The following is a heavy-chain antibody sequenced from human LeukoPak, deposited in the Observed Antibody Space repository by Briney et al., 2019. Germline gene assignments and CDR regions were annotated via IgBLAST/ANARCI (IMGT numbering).Heavy chain of an antibody. CDR2: ISSSSSYI. D-gene: IGHD4-23*01. CDR1: GFTFSSYS. J-gene: IGHJ4*02. V-gene: IGHV3-21*01. Sequence: PGGSLRLSCAASGFTFSSYSMNWVRQAPRKGLEWVSSISSSSSYIYYADSVKGRFTISRDNAKNSLYLQMSSLTAEDTAVYYCARDQDDYGGNSPLGYWGQGTLVTVSS. CDR3: ARDQDDYGGNSPLGY.